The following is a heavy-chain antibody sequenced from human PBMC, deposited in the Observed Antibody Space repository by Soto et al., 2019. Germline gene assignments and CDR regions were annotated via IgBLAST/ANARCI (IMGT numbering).Heavy chain of an antibody. J-gene: IGHJ5*02. CDR3: AKDPGRGSSGWYRWFDP. CDR1: GFTFSSYA. D-gene: IGHD6-19*01. Sequence: EVQLLESGGGLVQPGGSLRLSCAASGFTFSSYAMSWVRQAPGKGLEWVSAISGSGGSTYYADSVKGRFTISRDNSKNTLYLQMNSLRAEDTAVYYCAKDPGRGSSGWYRWFDPWGQGTLVTVSS. V-gene: IGHV3-23*01. CDR2: ISGSGGST.